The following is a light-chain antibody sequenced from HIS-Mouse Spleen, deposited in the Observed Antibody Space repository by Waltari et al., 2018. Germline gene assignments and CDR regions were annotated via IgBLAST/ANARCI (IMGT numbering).Light chain of an antibody. CDR3: QQYNSYSFT. J-gene: IGKJ3*01. Sequence: DIQMTQSPSTLSASVGDRVTITCRASQSISSWLAWYQQKPGKAPKLLIYKASSLESGFPSRFSGSGSGTEFTLTISRLQPDDFATYYCQQYNSYSFTFGPGTKVDIK. CDR1: QSISSW. CDR2: KAS. V-gene: IGKV1-5*03.